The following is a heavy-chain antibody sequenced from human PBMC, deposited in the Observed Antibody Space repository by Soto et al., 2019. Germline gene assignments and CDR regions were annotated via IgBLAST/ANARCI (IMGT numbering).Heavy chain of an antibody. CDR1: GFTFSSYA. V-gene: IGHV3-23*01. D-gene: IGHD2-2*01. CDR2: ISGSGGST. Sequence: PGGSLRLSCAPSGFTFSSYAMSWVRQAPGKGLEWVSGISGSGGSTYYADSVKGRFTISRDNSKNMLYLQMNSLRAEDTAIYYCAKAPTIIIVPSSMRQTRIAGYYYMDVWGKGTTVTVSS. CDR3: AKAPTIIIVPSSMRQTRIAGYYYMDV. J-gene: IGHJ6*03.